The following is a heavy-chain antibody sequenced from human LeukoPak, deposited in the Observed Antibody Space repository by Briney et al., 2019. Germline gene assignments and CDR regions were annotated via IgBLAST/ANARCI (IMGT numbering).Heavy chain of an antibody. D-gene: IGHD4-11*01. CDR3: ARDASAVTRFDY. Sequence: PGGSLRPSCAASGFTFSSYSMNWVRQAPGKGLEWVSSISSSSSYIYYADSVKGRFTISRDNAKNSLYLQMNSLRAEDTAVYYCARDASAVTRFDYWGQGTLVTVSS. CDR1: GFTFSSYS. J-gene: IGHJ4*02. V-gene: IGHV3-21*01. CDR2: ISSSSSYI.